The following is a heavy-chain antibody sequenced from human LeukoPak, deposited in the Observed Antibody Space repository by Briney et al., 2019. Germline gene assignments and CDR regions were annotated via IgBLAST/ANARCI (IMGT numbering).Heavy chain of an antibody. CDR3: ARGPPDCSGGSCYSGFDY. CDR2: IYYSGST. J-gene: IGHJ4*02. CDR1: GGSISSGDYY. V-gene: IGHV4-30-4*01. Sequence: SQTLSLTCTVSGGSISSGDYYWSWLRQPPGRRLEWIGHIYYSGSTYYNPSLKSRVTISVDTSKNQFSLKLSSVPAAHTAVYYCARGPPDCSGGSCYSGFDYWGQGTLVTVSS. D-gene: IGHD2-15*01.